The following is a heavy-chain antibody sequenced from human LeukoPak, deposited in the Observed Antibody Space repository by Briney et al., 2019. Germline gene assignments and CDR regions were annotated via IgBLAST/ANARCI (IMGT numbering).Heavy chain of an antibody. CDR2: ISSSSSTI. CDR3: ARDLAVAGSFDY. J-gene: IGHJ4*02. V-gene: IGHV3-48*02. CDR1: GLTFSTYS. Sequence: GGSLRLSCAASGLTFSTYSMNWVRQAPGKGLEWVSYISSSSSTIYYADSVEGRFTISRDNAKNSLYLQMNSLRDEDTAVYYCARDLAVAGSFDYWGQGTLVTVSS. D-gene: IGHD6-19*01.